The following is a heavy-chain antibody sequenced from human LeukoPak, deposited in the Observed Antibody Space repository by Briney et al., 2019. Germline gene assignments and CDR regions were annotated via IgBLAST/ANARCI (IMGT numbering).Heavy chain of an antibody. Sequence: APVKVSCKVSGYTLTELSMHWVRQAPGKGLEWMGGFDPEDGETIYAQKFQGRVTMTEDTSTDTAYMELSSLRSEDTAVYYCATAWSIVGATTLGYWGQGTLVTVSS. CDR2: FDPEDGET. V-gene: IGHV1-24*01. CDR1: GYTLTELS. D-gene: IGHD1-26*01. J-gene: IGHJ4*02. CDR3: ATAWSIVGATTLGY.